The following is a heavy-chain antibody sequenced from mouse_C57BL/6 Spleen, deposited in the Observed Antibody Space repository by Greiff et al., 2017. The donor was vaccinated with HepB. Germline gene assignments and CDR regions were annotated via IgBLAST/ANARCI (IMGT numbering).Heavy chain of an antibody. V-gene: IGHV14-3*01. CDR1: GFNIKNTY. CDR3: AFITTVVVPSDWYFDV. Sequence: EVKLEESVAELVRPGASVKLSCTASGFNIKNTYMHWVKQRPEQGLEWIGRIDPANGNTKYAPKFQGKATITADTSSNTAYLQLSSLTSEDTAIYYCAFITTVVVPSDWYFDVWGTGTTVTVSS. D-gene: IGHD1-1*01. J-gene: IGHJ1*03. CDR2: IDPANGNT.